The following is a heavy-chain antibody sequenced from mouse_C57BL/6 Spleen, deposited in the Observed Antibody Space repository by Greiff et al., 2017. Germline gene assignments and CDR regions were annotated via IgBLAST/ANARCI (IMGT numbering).Heavy chain of an antibody. J-gene: IGHJ2*01. CDR2: INPNYGTT. D-gene: IGHD2-5*01. V-gene: IGHV1-39*01. CDR3: ARAYYSNPDY. Sequence: EVQLQESGPELVKPGASVKISCKASGYSFTDYNMNWVQQSNGKSLEWIGVINPNYGTTSYNQKFKGKATLTVDQSSSTAYLQLNSLTAEDSAVYYCARAYYSNPDYWGQGTTLTVSS. CDR1: GYSFTDYN.